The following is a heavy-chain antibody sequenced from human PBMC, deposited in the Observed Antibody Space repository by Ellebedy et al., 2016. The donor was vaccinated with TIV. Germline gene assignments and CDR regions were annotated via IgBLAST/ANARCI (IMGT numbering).Heavy chain of an antibody. CDR1: GYTFTGYS. CDR3: FVSGSYSRETDY. D-gene: IGHD1-26*01. Sequence: AASVKVSCKASGYTFTGYSMHWVRQAPGQGLEWMGWMNPNSGNTGYAQKFQGRVTMTRNTSISTAYMERSSLRTEDTAVYYWFVSGSYSRETDYWGQGTLVTVSS. V-gene: IGHV1-8*02. CDR2: MNPNSGNT. J-gene: IGHJ4*02.